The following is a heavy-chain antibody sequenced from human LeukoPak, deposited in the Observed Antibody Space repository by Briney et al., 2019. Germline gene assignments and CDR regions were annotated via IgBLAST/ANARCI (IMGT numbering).Heavy chain of an antibody. J-gene: IGHJ5*02. CDR3: ARHEYSGSYYGLSWFDP. CDR1: GGSISSSGYY. CDR2: IYYSGST. D-gene: IGHD1-26*01. V-gene: IGHV4-39*01. Sequence: SETLSLTCTVSGGSISSSGYYWGWLRQPPGKGLEWIASIYYSGSTYYNPSLKRGVTISVDTSKNQLSLKLSSLTAADTAVYYCARHEYSGSYYGLSWFDPWGQGTLVTVSS.